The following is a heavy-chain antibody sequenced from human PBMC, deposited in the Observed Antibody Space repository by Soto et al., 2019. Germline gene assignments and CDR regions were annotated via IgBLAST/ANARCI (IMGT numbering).Heavy chain of an antibody. CDR2: ISGSGGST. Sequence: HPGGSLRLSCAASGFTFSSYAMSWVRQAPGKGLEWVSAISGSGGSTYYADSVKGRFTISRDNSKNTLYLQMNSLRAEDTAVYYCAKDNADIVATHKVFFDYWGQGTLVTVSS. D-gene: IGHD5-12*01. J-gene: IGHJ4*02. V-gene: IGHV3-23*01. CDR3: AKDNADIVATHKVFFDY. CDR1: GFTFSSYA.